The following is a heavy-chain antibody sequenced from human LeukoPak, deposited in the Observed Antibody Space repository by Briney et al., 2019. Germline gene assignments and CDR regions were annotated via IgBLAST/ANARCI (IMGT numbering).Heavy chain of an antibody. CDR1: GGSISSYY. CDR3: TRTYSSSWYYFDY. V-gene: IGHV4-59*01. J-gene: IGHJ4*02. Sequence: SETLSLTCTVSGGSISSYYWSWIRQPPGKGLEWIGYIYYSGSTNYNPSLKSRVTISVDTSKNQFSLKLSSVTAADTAVYYSTRTYSSSWYYFDYWGQGTLVTVSA. D-gene: IGHD6-13*01. CDR2: IYYSGST.